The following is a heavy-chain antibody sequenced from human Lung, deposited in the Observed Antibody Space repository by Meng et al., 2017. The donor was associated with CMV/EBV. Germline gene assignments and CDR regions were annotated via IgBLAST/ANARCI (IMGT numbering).Heavy chain of an antibody. J-gene: IGHJ5*02. CDR3: AREGSYQLPAPRWFDP. V-gene: IGHV3-30-3*01. D-gene: IGHD2-2*01. CDR2: ISYDGSNK. Sequence: LTXXASGFTFSNSDMNWVRQAPGKGLEWVAVISYDGSNKYYADSVKGRFTISRDNSKNTLYLQMNSLRAEDTAVYYCAREGSYQLPAPRWFDPWGQGXLVTVSS. CDR1: GFTFSNSD.